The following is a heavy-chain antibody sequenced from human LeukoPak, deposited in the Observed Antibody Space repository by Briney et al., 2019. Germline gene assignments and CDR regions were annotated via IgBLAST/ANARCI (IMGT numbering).Heavy chain of an antibody. Sequence: SQTLSLTCAISGDSVSSNSAAWNWIRQSPSRGLEWLGRTYYRSKWYNDYAVSVKSRITINPDTSKNQFSLQLNSVTPEDTAVYYCARGGALKSSSLGDPLPGDNWFDPWGQGTLVTVSS. CDR2: TYYRSKWYN. D-gene: IGHD3-10*01. CDR1: GDSVSSNSAA. J-gene: IGHJ5*02. V-gene: IGHV6-1*01. CDR3: ARGGALKSSSLGDPLPGDNWFDP.